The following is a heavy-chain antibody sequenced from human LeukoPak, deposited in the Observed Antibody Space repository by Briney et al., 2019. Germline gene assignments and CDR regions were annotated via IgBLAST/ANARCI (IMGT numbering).Heavy chain of an antibody. V-gene: IGHV3-21*01. CDR1: GFRFSSDW. Sequence: GGSLRLSCIASGFRFSSDWLNWDRQAPGRGLEWVASISSTGSYIYYADSVRGRFTISRDNAENSLYLQMNNLRAEDTAVFYCACPYSTSWNDAYDVWGQGTMVTVSS. CDR2: ISSTGSYI. J-gene: IGHJ3*01. CDR3: ACPYSTSWNDAYDV. D-gene: IGHD6-13*01.